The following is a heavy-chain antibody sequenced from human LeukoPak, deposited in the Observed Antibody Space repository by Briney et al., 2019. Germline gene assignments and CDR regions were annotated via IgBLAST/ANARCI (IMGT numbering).Heavy chain of an antibody. CDR3: ARDRRRFGELRGAFDI. D-gene: IGHD3-10*01. V-gene: IGHV3-30-3*01. J-gene: IGHJ3*02. Sequence: GGSLRLSCAASGFTFSSYAMHWVRQAPGKGLEWVAVISYDGSNKYYADSVKGRFTISRDNSKNTLYLQMNSLRAEDTAVYYCARDRRRFGELRGAFDIWGQGTMVTVSS. CDR2: ISYDGSNK. CDR1: GFTFSSYA.